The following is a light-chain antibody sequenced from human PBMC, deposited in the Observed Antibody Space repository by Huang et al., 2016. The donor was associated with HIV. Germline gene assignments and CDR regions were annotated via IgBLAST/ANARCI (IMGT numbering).Light chain of an antibody. V-gene: IGKV3-11*01. CDR3: QQCNNLLT. CDR1: QSVSIC. J-gene: IGKJ4*01. Sequence: EIVLTQSPATLSLSPGERATLCCRASQSVSICLAWYQQKPGPSPRLLIYDATNRTTGIPAMFSSRGAGTVFTLTSSSLEPEDFAVYYCQQCNNLLTFGGGTEVEIK. CDR2: DAT.